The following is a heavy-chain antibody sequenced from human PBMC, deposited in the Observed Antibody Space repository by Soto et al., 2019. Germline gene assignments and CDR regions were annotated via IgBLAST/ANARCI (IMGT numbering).Heavy chain of an antibody. CDR2: ISFSGAT. V-gene: IGHV4-59*01. D-gene: IGHD6-13*01. Sequence: PSETLSLTCTVSGVSITSYFWGWIRQTPGKGLDWIGSISFSGATYSNPSLKGRAALSVDTSENHLSLTLNSVTSADTVVYYCARYRRGAVAGYTLDNWGQGILVTVSS. CDR3: ARYRRGAVAGYTLDN. CDR1: GVSITSYF. J-gene: IGHJ4*02.